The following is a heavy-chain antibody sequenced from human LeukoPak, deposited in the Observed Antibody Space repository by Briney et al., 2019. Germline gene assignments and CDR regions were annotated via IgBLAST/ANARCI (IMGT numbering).Heavy chain of an antibody. D-gene: IGHD3-10*01. CDR2: INPNSGGT. CDR1: GYTFTGYY. J-gene: IGHJ4*02. V-gene: IGHV1-2*02. Sequence: ASVKVSCKASGYTFTGYYMHWVRQAPGQGLEWMGWINPNSGGTNYAQKFQGRVTMTRDTSISTACMELSRLRSDDTAVYYCAREAGGSGSYYKARPPDYWGQGTLVTVSS. CDR3: AREAGGSGSYYKARPPDY.